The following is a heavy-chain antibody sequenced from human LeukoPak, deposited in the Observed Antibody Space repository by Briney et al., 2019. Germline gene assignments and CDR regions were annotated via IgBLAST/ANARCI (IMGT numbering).Heavy chain of an antibody. V-gene: IGHV3-74*01. CDR2: ITSDGSST. J-gene: IGHJ4*02. CDR1: GFTFRSYW. D-gene: IGHD3-22*01. CDR3: IRDSSGYYGGFFY. Sequence: PGGSLRLSCAASGFTFRSYWMHWVRQAPGKGLVWVSRITSDGSSTSYADSVKGRFTISRENAKNMVYLQMNSLRAEDTAVYYCIRDSSGYYGGFFYWGQGTLVTVSS.